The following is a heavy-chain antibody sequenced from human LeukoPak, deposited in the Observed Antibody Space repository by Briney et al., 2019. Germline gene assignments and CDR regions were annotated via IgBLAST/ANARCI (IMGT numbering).Heavy chain of an antibody. J-gene: IGHJ4*02. D-gene: IGHD6-13*01. CDR1: GYTFTSYA. Sequence: GASVKVSCKASGYTFTSYAMHWVRQAPGQRLEWMGWINAGNGNTKYSQKFQGRVTITRDTSASTAYMELSSLRSEDTAVYYCARAPLIAAAALDYWGQGTLVTVSS. CDR3: ARAPLIAAAALDY. V-gene: IGHV1-3*01. CDR2: INAGNGNT.